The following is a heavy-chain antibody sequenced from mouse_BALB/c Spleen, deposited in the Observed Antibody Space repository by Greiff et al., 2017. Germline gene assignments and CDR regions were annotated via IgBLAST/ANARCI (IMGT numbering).Heavy chain of an antibody. J-gene: IGHJ4*01. V-gene: IGHV14-3*02. CDR3: ASLDPMDY. Sequence: EVQLQESGAELVKPGASVKLSCTASGFNIKDTYMHWVKQRPEQGLEWIGRIDPANGNTKYDPKFQGKATITADTSSNTAYLQLSSLTSEDTAVYYCASLDPMDYWGQGTSVTVSS. CDR2: IDPANGNT. CDR1: GFNIKDTY.